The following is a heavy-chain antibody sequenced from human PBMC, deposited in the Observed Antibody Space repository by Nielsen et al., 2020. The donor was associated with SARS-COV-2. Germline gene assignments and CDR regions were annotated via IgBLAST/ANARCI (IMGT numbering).Heavy chain of an antibody. Sequence: LRLSCTVSGGSISSGDYYWSWIRQPPGKGLEWIGYIYYSGSTYYNPSLKSRVTISVDTSKNQFSLKLSSVTAADTAVYYCARPRGDFGPDAFDIWGQGTMVTVSS. CDR3: ARPRGDFGPDAFDI. D-gene: IGHD3-10*01. CDR1: GGSISSGDYY. CDR2: IYYSGST. J-gene: IGHJ3*02. V-gene: IGHV4-30-4*01.